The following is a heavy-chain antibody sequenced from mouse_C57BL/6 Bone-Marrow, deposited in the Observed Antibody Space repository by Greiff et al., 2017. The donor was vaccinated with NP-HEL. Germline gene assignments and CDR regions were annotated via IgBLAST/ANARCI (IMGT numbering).Heavy chain of an antibody. CDR1: GFTFSDFY. CDR2: SRNKANDYTT. CDR3: ARDALGRFDY. J-gene: IGHJ2*01. D-gene: IGHD4-1*01. V-gene: IGHV7-1*01. Sequence: EVKLVESGGGLVQSGRSLRLSCATSGFTFSDFYMEWVRQAPGKGLEWIAASRNKANDYTTEYSASVKGRFIVSRDTSQSILYLQMNALRAEDTAIYYCARDALGRFDYWGQGTTLTVSS.